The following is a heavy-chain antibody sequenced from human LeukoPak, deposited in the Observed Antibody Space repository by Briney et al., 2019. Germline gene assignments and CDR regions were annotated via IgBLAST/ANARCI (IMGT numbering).Heavy chain of an antibody. CDR3: ARVLPRLRTKDCSGGSCHAGMDV. V-gene: IGHV4-59*01. CDR2: IYYSGST. Sequence: SETLSLTCTVSGGSISSYYWSWIRQPPGKGLEWIGYIYYSGSTNYNPSLKSRVTISVDTSKNQFSLKLSSVTAADTAVYYCARVLPRLRTKDCSGGSCHAGMDVWGQGTTVTVSS. D-gene: IGHD2-15*01. J-gene: IGHJ6*02. CDR1: GGSISSYY.